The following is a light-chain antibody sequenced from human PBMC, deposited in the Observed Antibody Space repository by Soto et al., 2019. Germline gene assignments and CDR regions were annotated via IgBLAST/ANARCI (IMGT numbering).Light chain of an antibody. V-gene: IGLV1-51*01. CDR2: DNN. J-gene: IGLJ2*01. CDR1: SSNIGKNY. Sequence: QSVLTQPPSVSAAPGQKVTISGSGSSSNIGKNYVSWYQQLPGTAPKLLIYDNNKRPSGIPDRFSGSKSGTSATLGITGLQTGAEADYYCGTWDSSLSAGVFGGGTKLTVL. CDR3: GTWDSSLSAGV.